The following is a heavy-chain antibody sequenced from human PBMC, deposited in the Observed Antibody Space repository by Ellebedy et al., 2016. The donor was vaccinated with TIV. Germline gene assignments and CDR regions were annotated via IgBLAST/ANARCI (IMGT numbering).Heavy chain of an antibody. D-gene: IGHD3-10*01. V-gene: IGHV4-34*01. Sequence: MPSETLSLTCAVYGGSFSGYYWSWIRQPPGKGLEWIGEINHSGSTNYNPSLKSRVTISVDTSKNQFSLKLSSVTAADTAVYYCARNSGSYYRLSLDYWGQGTLVTVSS. CDR3: ARNSGSYYRLSLDY. CDR1: GGSFSGYY. CDR2: INHSGST. J-gene: IGHJ4*02.